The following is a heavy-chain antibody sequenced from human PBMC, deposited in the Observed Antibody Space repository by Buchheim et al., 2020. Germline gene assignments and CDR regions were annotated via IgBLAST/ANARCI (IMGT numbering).Heavy chain of an antibody. Sequence: QVQLQQWGAGLLKPSGTLSLTCAVSGGSISSSNWWSWVRQPPGKGLEWIGEIYHSGSTNYNPSLKSRVTISVDKSKNQFSLKLSSVTAADTAVYYCARAQSRSFRSGSYPIDYWGQGTL. J-gene: IGHJ4*02. V-gene: IGHV4-4*02. CDR1: GGSISSSNW. CDR3: ARAQSRSFRSGSYPIDY. CDR2: IYHSGST. D-gene: IGHD1-26*01.